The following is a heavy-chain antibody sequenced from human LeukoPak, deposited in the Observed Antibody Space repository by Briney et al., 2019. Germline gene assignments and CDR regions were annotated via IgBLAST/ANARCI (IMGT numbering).Heavy chain of an antibody. CDR1: GFTFSSYW. CDR2: IKQDESEK. V-gene: IGHV3-7*01. CDR3: ARDKIVGATHFDS. J-gene: IGHJ4*02. Sequence: GGSLRLSCVASGFTFSSYWMSWVRQAPGKGLEWVANIKQDESEKYYVDSVKGRFTISRDNAKNSLYLQMNSLRAEDTAVYYCARDKIVGATHFDSWGQGTLVTVSS. D-gene: IGHD1-26*01.